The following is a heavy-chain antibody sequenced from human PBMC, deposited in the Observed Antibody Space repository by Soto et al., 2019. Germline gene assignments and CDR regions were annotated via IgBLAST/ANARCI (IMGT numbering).Heavy chain of an antibody. CDR1: SGSISSSNW. CDR3: ARGAIRFPYNYYYYMDV. J-gene: IGHJ6*03. CDR2: IYHSGST. Sequence: QVQLQESGPGLVKPSGTLSLTCAVSSGSISSSNWWSWVRQPPGKGLEWIGEIYHSGSTNYNPSLKRRVTISVDKSKNQFSLKLSSVTAADTAVYYCARGAIRFPYNYYYYMDVWGKGTTVTVSS. D-gene: IGHD3-3*01. V-gene: IGHV4-4*02.